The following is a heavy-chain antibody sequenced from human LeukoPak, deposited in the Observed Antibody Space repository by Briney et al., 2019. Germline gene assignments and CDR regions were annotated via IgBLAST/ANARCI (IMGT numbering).Heavy chain of an antibody. CDR2: ISYDGRDQ. V-gene: IGHV3-30-3*01. CDR3: ARIGLGVSFGSGFDY. CDR1: GFTFSSYA. Sequence: PGGSLRLSCAASGFTFSSYAMSWVRQAPGKGGLEWVTMISYDGRDQYYADSVKGRFTISRDDSKNTLFLQMNSLRVEDTAMYHCARIGLGVSFGSGFDYWGQGTLVTVTS. D-gene: IGHD3-10*01. J-gene: IGHJ4*02.